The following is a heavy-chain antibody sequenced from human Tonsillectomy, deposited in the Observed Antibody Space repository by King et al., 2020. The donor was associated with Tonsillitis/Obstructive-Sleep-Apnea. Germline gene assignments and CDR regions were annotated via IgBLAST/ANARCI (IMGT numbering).Heavy chain of an antibody. CDR3: AGSTMFGVVITPLYFDS. CDR2: INHSGST. Sequence: VQLQQWGTGLLKPSETLSLTCAVYGGSFSGYYWSWIRQPPGKGLEWISEINHSGSTNSNPSLKSRVTVSLDTSKNQFSLNLSSVTAADTAIYYCAGSTMFGVVITPLYFDSWGQGTLVTVSS. CDR1: GGSFSGYY. V-gene: IGHV4-34*01. D-gene: IGHD3-3*01. J-gene: IGHJ4*02.